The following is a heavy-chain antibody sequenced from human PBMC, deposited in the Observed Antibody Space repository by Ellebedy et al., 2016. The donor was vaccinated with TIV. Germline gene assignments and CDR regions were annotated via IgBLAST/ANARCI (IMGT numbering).Heavy chain of an antibody. Sequence: SETLSLTXAVYGGSFSGYYWSWIRQPPGKGLEWIGEINHSGSTNYNPSLKSRVTISVDTSKNQFSLKLSSVTAADTAVYYCARKWGYCTNGVCKYVNWFDPWGQGTLVTVSS. J-gene: IGHJ5*02. V-gene: IGHV4-34*01. CDR3: ARKWGYCTNGVCKYVNWFDP. CDR1: GGSFSGYY. D-gene: IGHD2-8*01. CDR2: INHSGST.